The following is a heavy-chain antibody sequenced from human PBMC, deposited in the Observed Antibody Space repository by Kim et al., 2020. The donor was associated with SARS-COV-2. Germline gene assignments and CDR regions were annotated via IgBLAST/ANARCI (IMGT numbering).Heavy chain of an antibody. V-gene: IGHV3-7*01. CDR3: ARDREFSYGMDV. D-gene: IGHD3-16*01. J-gene: IGHJ6*02. Sequence: YVGSVGGRFTISRDSAESSLFLQMDGLRVEDTAVYYCARDREFSYGMDVWGQGTTVTVSS.